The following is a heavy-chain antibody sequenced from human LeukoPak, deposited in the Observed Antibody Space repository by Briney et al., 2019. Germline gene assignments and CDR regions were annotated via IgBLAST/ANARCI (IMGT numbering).Heavy chain of an antibody. CDR1: GGSISSGSYY. CDR3: ARNRYYYGSGNYGVPNWFDP. D-gene: IGHD3-10*01. CDR2: IYTSGST. Sequence: PSETLSLTCTASGGSISSGSYYWDWIRQPAGKGLEWIGRIYTSGSTNYNPSLKSRVTISVDTSKNQFSLKLSSVTAADTAVYYCARNRYYYGSGNYGVPNWFDPWGQGTLVTVSS. J-gene: IGHJ5*02. V-gene: IGHV4-61*02.